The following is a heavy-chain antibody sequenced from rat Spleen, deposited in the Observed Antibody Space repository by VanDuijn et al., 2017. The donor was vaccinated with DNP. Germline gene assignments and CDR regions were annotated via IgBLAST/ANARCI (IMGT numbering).Heavy chain of an antibody. CDR1: GYSITSNY. Sequence: EVQLQESGPGLVKPSQSLSLTCSVTGYSITSNYWGWIRKFPGDKMEWIEHISYSGSTTYNPSLESRISITRDTSNNQFFLHLNSVTTADTATYYCARQPSGMDYWGQGVMVTVSS. V-gene: IGHV3-1*01. CDR2: ISYSGST. CDR3: ARQPSGMDY. D-gene: IGHD1-4*01. J-gene: IGHJ2*01.